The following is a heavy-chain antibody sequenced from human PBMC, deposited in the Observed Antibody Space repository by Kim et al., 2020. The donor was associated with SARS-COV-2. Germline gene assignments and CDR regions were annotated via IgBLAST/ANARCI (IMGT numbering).Heavy chain of an antibody. J-gene: IGHJ4*02. Sequence: IYYTDSVKGRFTISRDNSNNALYLQMNSLRVEDTAVYYCAKAPLWFGDFGYWGQGALVTVSS. D-gene: IGHD3-10*01. CDR2: I. V-gene: IGHV3-23*01. CDR3: AKAPLWFGDFGY.